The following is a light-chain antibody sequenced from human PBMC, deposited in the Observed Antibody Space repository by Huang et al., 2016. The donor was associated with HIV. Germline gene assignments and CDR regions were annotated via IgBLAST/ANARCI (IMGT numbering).Light chain of an antibody. CDR2: DAH. CDR1: QIVRNNY. CDR3: QQYSTSSYT. V-gene: IGKV3D-20*01. J-gene: IGKJ2*01. Sequence: VLPQSPAPLSLAPGARATLTCGASQIVRNNYLAWYQQKPGLAPRRLIYDAHVRAAGIPDRFSGSGSGTDFTLTISRLEPEDFAMYDCQQYSTSSYTFGQGTKVDI.